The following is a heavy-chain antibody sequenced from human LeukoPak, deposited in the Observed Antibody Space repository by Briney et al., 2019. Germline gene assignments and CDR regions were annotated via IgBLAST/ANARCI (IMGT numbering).Heavy chain of an antibody. D-gene: IGHD5-24*01. CDR2: IDTDGSTT. CDR3: ARDRDGYNY. J-gene: IGHJ4*02. Sequence: GGTLRLSCAASGFTFSNSLMHWVRQVPGKRLVWVARIDTDGSTTHNADSVKGRFTISRDNAKNTLYLQMNSLRAEDTAVYYCARDRDGYNYWRRGTLVSVSS. CDR1: GFTFSNSL. V-gene: IGHV3-74*01.